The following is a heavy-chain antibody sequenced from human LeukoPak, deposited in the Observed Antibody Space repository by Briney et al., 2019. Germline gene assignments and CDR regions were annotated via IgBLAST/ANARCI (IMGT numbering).Heavy chain of an antibody. CDR3: AKDREQQLRDAFDI. V-gene: IGHV3-30*18. J-gene: IGHJ3*02. Sequence: GGSLRLSCAASGFTFSSYGMHWVRQAPGKGLEWVAVISYDGSNKYYADSVKGRFTISRDNSKNTLYLQMNSLRAEDTAVYYCAKDREQQLRDAFDIWGQGTMVTVFS. CDR2: ISYDGSNK. D-gene: IGHD6-13*01. CDR1: GFTFSSYG.